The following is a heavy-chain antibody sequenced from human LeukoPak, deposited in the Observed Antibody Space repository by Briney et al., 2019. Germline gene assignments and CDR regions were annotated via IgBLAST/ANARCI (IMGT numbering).Heavy chain of an antibody. CDR1: GFTFTSCA. V-gene: IGHV1-58*02. CDR3: AARQRNGMDV. D-gene: IGHD1-1*01. J-gene: IGHJ6*02. CDR2: IVVGSGNT. Sequence: SVKVSCKASGFTFTSCAMQWVRHARGQRLGWIGWIVVGSGNTNYAQKFQERVTITRDMSTSTAYMELSSLRSEDTAVYYCAARQRNGMDVWGQGTTVTVSS.